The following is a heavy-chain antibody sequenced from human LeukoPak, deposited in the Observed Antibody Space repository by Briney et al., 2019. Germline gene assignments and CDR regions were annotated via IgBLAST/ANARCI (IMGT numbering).Heavy chain of an antibody. CDR2: IRSKAYGGAA. Sequence: GGSLRLSCTASGFTFGDYAVSWVRQAPGKGLEWVGYIRSKAYGGAAEYAASVKGRFTISRGDSKSIAYLQMNSLKTEDTAVYYCSRASGLDDWGQGTLVTVFS. V-gene: IGHV3-49*04. J-gene: IGHJ4*02. D-gene: IGHD1-26*01. CDR3: SRASGLDD. CDR1: GFTFGDYA.